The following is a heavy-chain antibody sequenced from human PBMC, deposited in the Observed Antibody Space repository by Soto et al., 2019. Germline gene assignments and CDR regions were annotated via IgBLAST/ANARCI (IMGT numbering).Heavy chain of an antibody. CDR1: GFTFSSYG. CDR3: AKSRGGYSPHYGMDF. J-gene: IGHJ6*02. V-gene: IGHV3-30*18. D-gene: IGHD3-22*01. Sequence: QVQLVESGGGVVQPGRSLRLSCAASGFTFSSYGMHWVRQAPGKGLEWVAVISYDGSNKYYADSVKGRFTISRDNSKNPLYLQMNSLRAEDTAVYYCAKSRGGYSPHYGMDFWGQGTTVTVSS. CDR2: ISYDGSNK.